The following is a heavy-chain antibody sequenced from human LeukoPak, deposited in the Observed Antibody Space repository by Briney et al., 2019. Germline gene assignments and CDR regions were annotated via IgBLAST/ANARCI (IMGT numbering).Heavy chain of an antibody. CDR3: ARATRYNWNDRNPYYFDY. V-gene: IGHV1-69*13. CDR2: IIPIFGTA. D-gene: IGHD1-20*01. Sequence: ASVKVSCKASGGTFSSYAISWVRQAPGQGLEWMGGIIPIFGTANYAQKFQGRVTITADESTSTAYMELSSLRSEDTAVYYCARATRYNWNDRNPYYFDYWGQGTLVTVSS. CDR1: GGTFSSYA. J-gene: IGHJ4*02.